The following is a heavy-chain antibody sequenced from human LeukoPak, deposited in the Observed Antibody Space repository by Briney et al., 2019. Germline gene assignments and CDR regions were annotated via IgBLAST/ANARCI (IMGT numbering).Heavy chain of an antibody. D-gene: IGHD1-26*01. CDR3: ARGGTYYPCIDY. CDR2: VSAYNGKT. V-gene: IGHV1-18*01. J-gene: IGHJ4*02. Sequence: ASVKVSCKASGYTFTTSYINWVRQAPGQGLEWMGWVSAYNGKTSYAQKFQGRATMTTDSSTNTAYMDLTSLRSDDTAVYYCARGGTYYPCIDYWGQGTQVTVSS. CDR1: GYTFTTSY.